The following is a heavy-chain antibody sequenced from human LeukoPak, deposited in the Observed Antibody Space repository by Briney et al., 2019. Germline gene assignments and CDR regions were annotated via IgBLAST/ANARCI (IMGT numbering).Heavy chain of an antibody. CDR2: INQSGST. Sequence: PSETLSLTCAVYGDSFSGYYWRWLRQPPGKGLEWIGEINQSGSTNYNPSLKSRVTIPVDTSKDHFSLKLNSVTAADTALYYCASLTSSGWGYYYFDYWGQGTLVTVSS. J-gene: IGHJ4*02. CDR3: ASLTSSGWGYYYFDY. V-gene: IGHV4-34*01. CDR1: GDSFSGYY. D-gene: IGHD6-25*01.